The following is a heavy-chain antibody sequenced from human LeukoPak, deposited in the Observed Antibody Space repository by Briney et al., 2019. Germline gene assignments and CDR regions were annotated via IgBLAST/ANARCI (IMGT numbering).Heavy chain of an antibody. CDR1: GFTFSSYG. V-gene: IGHV3-7*01. Sequence: GGSLRLSCAASGFTFSSYGMHWVRQAPGKGLEWVANIKPDGSEKYYVDSVKGRFTISRDNAKNSLYLQMNSLRAEDTAVYYCARFGRGLWFDPWGQGTLVTVSS. CDR2: IKPDGSEK. D-gene: IGHD3-10*01. CDR3: ARFGRGLWFDP. J-gene: IGHJ5*02.